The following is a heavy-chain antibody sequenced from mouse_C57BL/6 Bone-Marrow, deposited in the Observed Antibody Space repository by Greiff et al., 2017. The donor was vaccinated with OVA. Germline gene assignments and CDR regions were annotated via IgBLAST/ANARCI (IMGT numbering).Heavy chain of an antibody. J-gene: IGHJ2*01. V-gene: IGHV2-5*01. CDR1: GFSLTSYG. Sequence: QVQLQQSGPGLVQPSGFSLTSYGVHWVRQSPGKGLEWLGVIWRGGSTDYNAAFMSRLSITKDNSKSQVFFKMNSLQADDTAIYYCAKNGDYEGNFDYWGQGTTLTVSS. CDR3: AKNGDYEGNFDY. D-gene: IGHD2-13*01. CDR2: IWRGGST.